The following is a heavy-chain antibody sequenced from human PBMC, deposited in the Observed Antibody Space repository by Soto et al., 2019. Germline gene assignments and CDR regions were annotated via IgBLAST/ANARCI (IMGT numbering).Heavy chain of an antibody. CDR2: IWYDGSNK. J-gene: IGHJ6*02. D-gene: IGHD1-26*01. CDR3: ARERSGSYLSYYYYYYGMDV. V-gene: IGHV3-33*01. CDR1: GLTFSSYG. Sequence: LRLSCAACGLTFSSYGMHCVRQAPVKWLEWVAVIWYDGSNKYYADSVKGRFTISRDNSKNTLYLQMNSLRAEDTAVYYCARERSGSYLSYYYYYYGMDVWGQGTTVTVSS.